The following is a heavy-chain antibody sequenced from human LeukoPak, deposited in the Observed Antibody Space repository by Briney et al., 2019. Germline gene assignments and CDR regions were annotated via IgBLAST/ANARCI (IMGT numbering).Heavy chain of an antibody. V-gene: IGHV3-33*01. Sequence: GSLRLSCAASGFRFNEHAMHWVRQAPGKGLEWVAVIWRDGSTIYYADSVKGRFTVSRDNPKNTLNLQLDSLRVEDTAVYYCASGRWPWMDVWGKGTTVTVSS. J-gene: IGHJ6*04. CDR1: GFRFNEHA. CDR2: IWRDGSTI. D-gene: IGHD4-23*01. CDR3: ASGRWPWMDV.